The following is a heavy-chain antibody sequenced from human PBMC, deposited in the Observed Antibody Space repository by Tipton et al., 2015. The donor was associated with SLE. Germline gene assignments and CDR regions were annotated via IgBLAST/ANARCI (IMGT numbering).Heavy chain of an antibody. CDR3: ARGGVGGYDYFDY. D-gene: IGHD5-12*01. CDR2: ISHTGSP. V-gene: IGHV4-34*01. CDR1: GGSFRGYS. Sequence: TLSLTCAVYGGSFRGYSWGWVRQAPGKGLEWIGEISHTGSPNYNPSLKSRVTISIDTSKNHFSLTLNSVIAADTAVYFCARGGVGGYDYFDYWGQGTLVTVSS. J-gene: IGHJ4*02.